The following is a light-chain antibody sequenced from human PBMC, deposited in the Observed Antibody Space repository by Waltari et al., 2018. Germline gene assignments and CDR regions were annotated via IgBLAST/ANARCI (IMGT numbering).Light chain of an antibody. CDR2: GAS. J-gene: IGKJ5*01. CDR1: QSVRSR. Sequence: EIVMTQSPATLSVSPGERVTLSCRASQSVRSRLAWYQQKPGQSPRLLIYGASTRATGSPASVSGSGSGTGFTLTISSLQSEDFALYCCQQYDNWPITFGQGTRLEIK. CDR3: QQYDNWPIT. V-gene: IGKV3-15*01.